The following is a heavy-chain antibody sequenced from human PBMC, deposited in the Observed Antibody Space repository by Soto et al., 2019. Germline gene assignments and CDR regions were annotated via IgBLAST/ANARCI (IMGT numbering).Heavy chain of an antibody. J-gene: IGHJ6*02. V-gene: IGHV4-39*01. Sequence: SETLSLTCTVSGGSVSSNSYSWGWVRQSPGKGLEWIGTIYSSENTYYNPSLLSRVTISVDTSKNEFSLRLSSVTAADTAVYYFSILNGYCVSTNCHGYYGMDVWGQGTTVTVSS. CDR1: GGSVSSNSYS. D-gene: IGHD2-2*03. CDR3: SILNGYCVSTNCHGYYGMDV. CDR2: IYSSENT.